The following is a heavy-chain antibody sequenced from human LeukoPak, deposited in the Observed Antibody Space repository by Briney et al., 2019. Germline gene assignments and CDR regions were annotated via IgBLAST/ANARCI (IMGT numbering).Heavy chain of an antibody. CDR3: ARVPSFYYDSSGYHDY. CDR1: GYTFTSYG. Sequence: GASVKVSCKASGYTFTSYGISWVRQAPGQGLEWMGWISAYNGSTNYAQKLQGRVTMTTDTSTSTAYMELRSLRSDDTAVYYCARVPSFYYDSSGYHDYWGQGTLVTVSS. J-gene: IGHJ4*02. CDR2: ISAYNGST. V-gene: IGHV1-18*01. D-gene: IGHD3-22*01.